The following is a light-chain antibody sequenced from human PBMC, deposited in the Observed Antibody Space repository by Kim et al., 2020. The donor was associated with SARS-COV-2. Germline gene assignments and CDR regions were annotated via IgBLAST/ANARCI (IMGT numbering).Light chain of an antibody. CDR3: NSRDSNNNVL. V-gene: IGLV3-19*01. CDR2: GKN. Sequence: ELTQDPAVSVALGQTVRITCQGDSLRSYYATWYQQKPGQAPILVIYGKNNRPSGIPDRFSGSSSGNTASLTITGTQAGDEADYYCNSRDSNNNVLFGGGTQLTVL. J-gene: IGLJ2*01. CDR1: SLRSYY.